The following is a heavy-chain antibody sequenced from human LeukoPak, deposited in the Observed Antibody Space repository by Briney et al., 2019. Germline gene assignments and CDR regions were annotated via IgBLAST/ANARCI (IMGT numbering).Heavy chain of an antibody. CDR1: GGSISSGSYY. CDR2: IYTSGST. D-gene: IGHD3-9*01. J-gene: IGHJ6*03. V-gene: IGHV4-61*02. Sequence: PSQTLSLTCTVFGGSISSGSYYWSWIRQPAGKGLEWIGRIYTSGSTNYNPSLKSRVTISVDTSKNQFSLKLSSVTAADTAVYYCARVDILTGYYYMDVWGKGTTVTVSS. CDR3: ARVDILTGYYYMDV.